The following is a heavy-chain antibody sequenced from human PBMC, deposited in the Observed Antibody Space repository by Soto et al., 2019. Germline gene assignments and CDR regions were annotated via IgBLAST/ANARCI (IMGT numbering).Heavy chain of an antibody. J-gene: IGHJ4*02. D-gene: IGHD2-15*01. CDR1: GGTFSRYA. V-gene: IGHV1-69*13. CDR2: IIPIFGTA. CDR3: ASRYCSGGSCLYYFDY. Sequence: SVNVSCKASGGTFSRYAVSWVRQATEQGLEWMGGIIPIFGTANYAQKFQGRVTITADESTSTAYMELSSLRSEDTAVYYCASRYCSGGSCLYYFDYWGQGTLVTVSS.